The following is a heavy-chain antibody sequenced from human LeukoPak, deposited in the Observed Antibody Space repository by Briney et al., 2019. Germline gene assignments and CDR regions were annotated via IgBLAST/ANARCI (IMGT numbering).Heavy chain of an antibody. CDR2: IDPNSGGT. V-gene: IGHV1-2*02. D-gene: IGHD1-26*01. Sequence: ASVKVSCKASGYTFSGYYLHWVRQAPGQGLEWMGWIDPNSGGTHYAQNFQGRVTMTRDTSITTAYMELSRLRSDDTAVYYCARGGYSGTEKPNDYWGQGTLVTVSS. CDR3: ARGGYSGTEKPNDY. J-gene: IGHJ4*02. CDR1: GYTFSGYY.